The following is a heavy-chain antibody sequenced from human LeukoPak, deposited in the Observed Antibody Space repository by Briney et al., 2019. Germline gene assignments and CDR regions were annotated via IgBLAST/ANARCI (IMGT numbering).Heavy chain of an antibody. D-gene: IGHD3-22*01. CDR3: ARDPAYGYDSSGYPLDY. CDR1: GFSFSNYP. J-gene: IGHJ4*02. CDR2: ISSSSSYI. V-gene: IGHV3-21*01. Sequence: PGGSLGLSCAASGFSFSNYPMNWVRQAPGKGLEWVSSISSSSSYIYYADSVKGRFTISRDNAKNSLYLQMNSLRAEDTAMYYCARDPAYGYDSSGYPLDYWGQGTLVTVSS.